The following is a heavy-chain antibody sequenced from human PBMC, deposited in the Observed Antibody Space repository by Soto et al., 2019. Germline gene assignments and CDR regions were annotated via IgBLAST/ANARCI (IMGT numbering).Heavy chain of an antibody. CDR1: GFNFRNYG. J-gene: IGHJ4*02. CDR2: IWYDGSDK. Sequence: GSLRLSCAASGFNFRNYGMHWVRQAPGKGLEWVAIIWYDGSDKYYADSVKGRFTISRDNSKNTLYLQIDSLRAEDTAMYYCARLYTWIMDYWGQGIMVTVSS. D-gene: IGHD5-12*01. CDR3: ARLYTWIMDY. V-gene: IGHV3-33*01.